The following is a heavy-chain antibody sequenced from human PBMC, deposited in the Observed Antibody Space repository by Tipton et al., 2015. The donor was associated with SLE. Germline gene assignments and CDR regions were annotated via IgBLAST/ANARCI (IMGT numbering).Heavy chain of an antibody. Sequence: GSLRLSCAASGFTVSSNYMSWVRQAPGEGLEWVSVIYSGGSTYYADSVKGRFTISRDNSKNTLYLQMNSLRAEDTAVYYCARGYGGINWYFDLWGRGTLVTVSS. CDR1: GFTVSSNY. CDR2: IYSGGST. V-gene: IGHV3-53*01. CDR3: ARGYGGINWYFDL. J-gene: IGHJ2*01. D-gene: IGHD4-23*01.